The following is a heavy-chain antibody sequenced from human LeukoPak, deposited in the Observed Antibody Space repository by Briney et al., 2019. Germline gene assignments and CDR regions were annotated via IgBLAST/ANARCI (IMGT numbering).Heavy chain of an antibody. CDR3: ARDESLEMATIFDY. CDR2: IKQDGSEK. J-gene: IGHJ4*02. V-gene: IGHV3-7*01. CDR1: GFTLSSYW. D-gene: IGHD5-24*01. Sequence: GGSLRLSCAASGFTLSSYWMSWVRQAPGKGLEWVANIKQDGSEKYYVDSVKGRFTISRDNAKNSLYLQMNSLRAEDTAVYYCARDESLEMATIFDYWGQGTLVTVSS.